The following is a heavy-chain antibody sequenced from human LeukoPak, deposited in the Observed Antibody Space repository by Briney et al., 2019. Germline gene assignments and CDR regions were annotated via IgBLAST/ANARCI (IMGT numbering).Heavy chain of an antibody. CDR1: GGSINTDVYY. V-gene: IGHV4-31*03. CDR3: VGDRYLGTWRAFDV. Sequence: SETLSLTCIVSGGSINTDVYYWTWIRKHPRKGLEWIGYIHNTGSTYNPTLKTRVTISKDTSANQFSLTLTSVTAADTAVYYCVGDRYLGTWRAFDVWGQGTMVTVSS. J-gene: IGHJ3*01. CDR2: IHNTGST. D-gene: IGHD2-15*01.